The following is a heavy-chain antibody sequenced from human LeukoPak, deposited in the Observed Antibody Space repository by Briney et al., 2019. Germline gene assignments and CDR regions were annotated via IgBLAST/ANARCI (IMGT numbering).Heavy chain of an antibody. Sequence: ASVKVSCKASGYTFTNYAMNWVRQAPGQGLEWMGWIHPSTGNPTYAQGFTGRFVFSLDTSVSTTYLQIISLKAEDTAVYYCARAFQSLGGLSLPDYWGQGTLVTVSS. CDR3: ARAFQSLGGLSLPDY. D-gene: IGHD3-16*02. CDR2: IHPSTGNP. V-gene: IGHV7-4-1*02. J-gene: IGHJ4*02. CDR1: GYTFTNYA.